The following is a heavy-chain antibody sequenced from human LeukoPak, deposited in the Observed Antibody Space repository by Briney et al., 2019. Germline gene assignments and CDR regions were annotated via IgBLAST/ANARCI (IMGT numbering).Heavy chain of an antibody. CDR3: ATATFYATSGYFPS. D-gene: IGHD3-22*01. CDR2: ISGDKSHT. CDR1: GFPFSSYW. Sequence: PGGSLRLSCAASGFPFSSYWMNWARQAPGQGLVWVSGISGDKSHTAYADSVKGRFPISRDNAKNTLHLQMNSLRDEDTAVYYCATATFYATSGYFPSWGQGTLVTVSS. J-gene: IGHJ5*02. V-gene: IGHV3-74*01.